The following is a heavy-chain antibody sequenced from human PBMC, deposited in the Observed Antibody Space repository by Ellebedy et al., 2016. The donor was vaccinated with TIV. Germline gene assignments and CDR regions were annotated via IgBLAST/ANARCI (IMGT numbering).Heavy chain of an antibody. J-gene: IGHJ4*02. D-gene: IGHD3-10*01. CDR3: ASPPGVVAL. V-gene: IGHV3-7*03. CDR1: ASTLSFNW. Sequence: PGGSLRLSCAASASTLSFNWISWVRHAPGKGLEWVANINKDGSEKFYVDSVKGRFTISRDNAKNSLYLQMDSLRAEDTDVYYCASPPGVVALWGQGTLVTVSS. CDR2: INKDGSEK.